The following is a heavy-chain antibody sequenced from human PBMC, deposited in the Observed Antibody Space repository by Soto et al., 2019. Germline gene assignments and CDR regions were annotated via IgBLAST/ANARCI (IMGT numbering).Heavy chain of an antibody. Sequence: ASVKVSCKASGGTFSSYAISWVRQAPGQGLEWMGGIIPIFGTANYAQKFQGRVTITADESTSTAYMELSSLRSEDTAVYYCAKGGGRPGVYNWFDPWGQGTLVTVSS. CDR1: GGTFSSYA. D-gene: IGHD3-10*01. CDR3: AKGGGRPGVYNWFDP. V-gene: IGHV1-69*13. CDR2: IIPIFGTA. J-gene: IGHJ5*02.